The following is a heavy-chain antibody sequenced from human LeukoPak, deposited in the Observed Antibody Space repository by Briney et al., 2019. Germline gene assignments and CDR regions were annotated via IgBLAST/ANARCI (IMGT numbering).Heavy chain of an antibody. V-gene: IGHV4-39*07. CDR2: IYYLGAT. CDR3: AKEGRFDSSSRETDY. Sequence: SETLSLTCTVSGGSICSSNHYWGWVRQPPGKGLEWLGTIYYLGATQYNPSLKSRLTLSIDTSKNQFSLKLSSVTAADTAVYYCAKEGRFDSSSRETDYWGQGTLVTVSS. D-gene: IGHD6-6*01. J-gene: IGHJ4*02. CDR1: GGSICSSNHY.